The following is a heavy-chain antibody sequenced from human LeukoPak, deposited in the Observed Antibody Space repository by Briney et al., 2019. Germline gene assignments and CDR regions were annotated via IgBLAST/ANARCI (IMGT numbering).Heavy chain of an antibody. Sequence: ASVKVSCKASGYTFTSYDINWVRQATGQGLEWMGWMNPNRGNTGYAQKFQGRVTMTRNTSISTAYMELSSLRSEDTAVYYCARGVKYYDILTGWYNWFDPWGQGTLVTVSS. D-gene: IGHD3-9*01. CDR3: ARGVKYYDILTGWYNWFDP. V-gene: IGHV1-8*01. CDR1: GYTFTSYD. J-gene: IGHJ5*02. CDR2: MNPNRGNT.